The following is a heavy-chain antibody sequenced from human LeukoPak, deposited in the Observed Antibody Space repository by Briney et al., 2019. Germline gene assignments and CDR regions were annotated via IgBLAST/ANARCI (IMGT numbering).Heavy chain of an antibody. CDR3: AKTPVGPVGARYYFDY. J-gene: IGHJ4*02. D-gene: IGHD1-26*01. Sequence: GGSLRLSCAASGFTSSSYAMSWVRQAPGKGLEWVSAISGSGGSTYYADSVKGRFTISRDNSKNTLYLQMNSPRAEDTAVYYCAKTPVGPVGARYYFDYWGQGTLVTVSS. V-gene: IGHV3-23*01. CDR2: ISGSGGST. CDR1: GFTSSSYA.